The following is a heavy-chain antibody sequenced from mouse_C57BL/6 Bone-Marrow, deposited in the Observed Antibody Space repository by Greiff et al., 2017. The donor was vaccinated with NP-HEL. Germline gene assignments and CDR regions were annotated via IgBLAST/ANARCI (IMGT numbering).Heavy chain of an antibody. Sequence: VQLQQPGAELVKPGASVKMSCKASGYTFTSYWITWVKQRPGQGLEWIGDIYPGSGSTNYNEKFKSKATLTVDTSSSTAYMQLSSLTSEDSAVYYCARGNDYDGIDYAMDYWGQGTSVTVSA. CDR2: IYPGSGST. J-gene: IGHJ4*01. CDR3: ARGNDYDGIDYAMDY. V-gene: IGHV1-55*01. CDR1: GYTFTSYW. D-gene: IGHD2-4*01.